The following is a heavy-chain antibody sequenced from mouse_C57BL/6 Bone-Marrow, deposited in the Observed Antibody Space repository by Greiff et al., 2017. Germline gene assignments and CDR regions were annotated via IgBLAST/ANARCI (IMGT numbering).Heavy chain of an antibody. CDR3: GRGYDYGYAMDY. CDR2: IHPNSGST. V-gene: IGHV1-64*01. Sequence: VQLQQPGAELVKPGASVKLSCKASGYTFTSYWMHWVKQRPGQGLEWIGMIHPNSGSTNYNEKFKSKATLTVDKSSSTAYMQLSSLTSEDSAVYCCGRGYDYGYAMDYWGQGTSVTVSS. J-gene: IGHJ4*01. D-gene: IGHD2-4*01. CDR1: GYTFTSYW.